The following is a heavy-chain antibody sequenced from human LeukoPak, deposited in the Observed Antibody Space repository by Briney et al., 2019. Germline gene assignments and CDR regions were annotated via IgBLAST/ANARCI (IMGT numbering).Heavy chain of an antibody. V-gene: IGHV4-39*07. J-gene: IGHJ6*03. CDR3: ASVPSTIFGVVTTRYYYYMDV. CDR2: IYYSGST. Sequence: SSETLSLTCTVSGGSISSSSYYWGWIRQPPGKGLEWIGSIYYSGSTYYNPSLKSRVTISVDTSKNQFSLKLSSVTAADTAVYYCASVPSTIFGVVTTRYYYYMDVWGKGTTVTVSS. D-gene: IGHD3-3*01. CDR1: GGSISSSSYY.